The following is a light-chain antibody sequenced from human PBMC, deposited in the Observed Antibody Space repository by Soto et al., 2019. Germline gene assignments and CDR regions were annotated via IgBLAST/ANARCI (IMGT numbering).Light chain of an antibody. CDR3: AAWDDSLSAWV. V-gene: IGLV1-47*01. CDR1: SSNIGSNY. J-gene: IGLJ3*02. Sequence: QSVLTQPPSASGTLGQRVTISCSGSSSNIGSNYVYWYQQLPGTAPKLLIYRNNQRPSGVPDRFSGSKSGTSASLAISGLRSEDEADYYCAAWDDSLSAWVFGGGTKLTVL. CDR2: RNN.